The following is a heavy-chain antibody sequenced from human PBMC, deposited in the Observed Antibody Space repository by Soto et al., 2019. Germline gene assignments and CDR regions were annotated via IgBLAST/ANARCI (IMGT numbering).Heavy chain of an antibody. J-gene: IGHJ4*02. V-gene: IGHV3-33*01. D-gene: IGHD3-3*01. CDR2: RWYDGSNE. CDR3: AREGGYDFWSAYDFDY. Sequence: QVQLVESGGGVVQPGRSLRLSCAASGFTFSSYGMHWVRQAPGKGLEWVAVRWYDGSNEYYADSVKGRFTISRDNSKNPLSLQMNSLRAEDTAVYYCAREGGYDFWSAYDFDYWGQGTLVTVSS. CDR1: GFTFSSYG.